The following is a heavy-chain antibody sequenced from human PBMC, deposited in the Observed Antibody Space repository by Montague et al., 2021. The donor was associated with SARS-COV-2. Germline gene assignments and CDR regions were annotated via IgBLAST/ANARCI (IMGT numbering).Heavy chain of an antibody. CDR3: ARTSASSDY. CDR2: TYYRFTWYN. CDR1: GDSVSRNSAA. D-gene: IGHD1-26*01. Sequence: CAISGDSVSRNSAAWNWIRQSPSRGLEWLGRTYYRFTWYNDYEVSEKSRITINPDTSKNQISLQLNSVTPEDTAVYYCARTSASSDYWGQGTLVTVSS. J-gene: IGHJ4*02. V-gene: IGHV6-1*01.